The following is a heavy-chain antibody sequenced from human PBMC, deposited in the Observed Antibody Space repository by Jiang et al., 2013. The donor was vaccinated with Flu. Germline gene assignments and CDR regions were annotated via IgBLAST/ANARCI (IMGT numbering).Heavy chain of an antibody. Sequence: GAEVKKPGASVKVSCKASGYTFTSYAMHWVRQAPGQRLEWMGWINAGNGNTKYSQKFQGRVTITRDTSASTAYMELSSLRSEDTAVYYCARRLVTAIPTAFDIWGQGTMVTVSS. CDR3: ARRLVTAIPTAFDI. J-gene: IGHJ3*02. D-gene: IGHD2-21*02. V-gene: IGHV1-3*01. CDR1: GYTFTSYA. CDR2: INAGNGNT.